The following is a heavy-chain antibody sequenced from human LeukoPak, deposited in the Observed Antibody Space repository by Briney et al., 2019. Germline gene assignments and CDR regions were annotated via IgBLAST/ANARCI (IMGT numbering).Heavy chain of an antibody. CDR3: AKTAGIGAVAGTGRYYFYYMDV. J-gene: IGHJ6*03. Sequence: GGSLRLSCAASGFTFSTYGMHWVRQAPGKGPEWVAFIRYDGSDKYYADSVKGRFTISRDNSKNTLYLLMNSLRAEDTAVYYCAKTAGIGAVAGTGRYYFYYMDVWGKGTTVTISS. CDR2: IRYDGSDK. V-gene: IGHV3-30*02. D-gene: IGHD6-19*01. CDR1: GFTFSTYG.